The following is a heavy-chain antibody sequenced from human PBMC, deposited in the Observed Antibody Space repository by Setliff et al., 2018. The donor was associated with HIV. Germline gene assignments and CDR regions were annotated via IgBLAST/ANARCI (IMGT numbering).Heavy chain of an antibody. CDR2: IKQDGSEK. D-gene: IGHD3-3*02. CDR3: ARGEPAYQFWSGYWYFFNY. Sequence: PGRSLRLSCEASGFSFSSYWMSWVRQAPGKGLEWVANIKQDGSEKYYVESVKGRFTISRDNSKNSLYLQMNALKDDDTAIYYCARGEPAYQFWSGYWYFFNYWGQGALVTVSS. CDR1: GFSFSSYW. J-gene: IGHJ4*02. V-gene: IGHV3-7*01.